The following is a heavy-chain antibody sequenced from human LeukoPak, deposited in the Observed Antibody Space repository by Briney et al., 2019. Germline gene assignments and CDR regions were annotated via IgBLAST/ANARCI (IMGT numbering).Heavy chain of an antibody. J-gene: IGHJ4*02. V-gene: IGHV4-39*07. CDR3: ARVRYSGSSYGIGYFDY. CDR2: INYSGST. D-gene: IGHD1-26*01. Sequence: PSETLSLTCTVSGGSISSRSYYWAWIRQPPGKGLEWIGSINYSGSTNYNPSLKSRLTISVDTSKNQFSLKLSSVTAADTAVYYCARVRYSGSSYGIGYFDYWGQGTLVTVSS. CDR1: GGSISSRSYY.